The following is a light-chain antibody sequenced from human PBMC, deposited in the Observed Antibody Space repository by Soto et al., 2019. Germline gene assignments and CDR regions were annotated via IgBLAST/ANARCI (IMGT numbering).Light chain of an antibody. CDR1: SSNIGARHD. CDR2: DNA. V-gene: IGLV1-40*01. CDR3: QSYDSGLSGSV. Sequence: QSVLTQPPSVSGALGQGVTISCTGSSSNIGARHDVHWYQQLPGAAPKLLIYDNANRPSGVPGRFSGSKSGTSASLVITGLQVEDEADYYCQSYDSGLSGSVFGGGTKLTVL. J-gene: IGLJ2*01.